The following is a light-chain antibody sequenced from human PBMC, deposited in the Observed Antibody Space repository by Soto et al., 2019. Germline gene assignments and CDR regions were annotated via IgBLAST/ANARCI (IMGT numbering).Light chain of an antibody. J-gene: IGLJ2*01. V-gene: IGLV1-47*01. CDR2: RNN. Sequence: QSVLTQPPSASGTPGQRVIISCSGSSSSIGSDYVYWYQQLPGTAPKLLIYRNNQRPSGVPDRFSGSRSGTSASLAISGLRPEDEADYFCATWDDHLSGHVVFGGGTQLTVL. CDR1: SSSIGSDY. CDR3: ATWDDHLSGHVV.